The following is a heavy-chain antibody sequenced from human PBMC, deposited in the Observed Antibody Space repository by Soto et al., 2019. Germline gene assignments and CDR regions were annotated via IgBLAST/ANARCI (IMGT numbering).Heavy chain of an antibody. CDR2: IIPIFGTA. J-gene: IGHJ3*02. Sequence: QVQLVQSGAEVKKPGSSVKVSCKASGGTFSSYAISWVRQAPGQGLEWMGGIIPIFGTANYAQKFQGRVTITADESTSTAYMELSSLRSEDMAVYYCAREERDGGSYYFAFDIWGQGTMVTVSS. CDR3: AREERDGGSYYFAFDI. V-gene: IGHV1-69*01. D-gene: IGHD1-26*01. CDR1: GGTFSSYA.